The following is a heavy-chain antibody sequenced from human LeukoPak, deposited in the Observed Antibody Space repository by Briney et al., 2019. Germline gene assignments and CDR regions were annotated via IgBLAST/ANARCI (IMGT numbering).Heavy chain of an antibody. D-gene: IGHD2-15*01. J-gene: IGHJ3*02. CDR3: ARDAGYCSGGSCYIGGNAFDI. V-gene: IGHV1-69*06. Sequence: SVKVSCKASGGTFSSYAISWVRQAPGQGLEWMGGIIPIFGTANYAQKFQGRVTITADKSTSTAYMELSSLRSEDTAVYYCARDAGYCSGGSCYIGGNAFDIWGQGTMVTVSS. CDR2: IIPIFGTA. CDR1: GGTFSSYA.